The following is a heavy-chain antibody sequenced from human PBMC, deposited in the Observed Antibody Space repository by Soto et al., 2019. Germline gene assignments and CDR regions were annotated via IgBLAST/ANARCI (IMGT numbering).Heavy chain of an antibody. CDR1: GGSISSYY. V-gene: IGHV4-59*01. CDR2: IYYSGST. J-gene: IGHJ3*02. CDR3: ARDWPSGVTRPGAFDI. D-gene: IGHD1-26*01. Sequence: XETLSLTCTVCGGSISSYYWSWIRQPPGKGLEWIGYIYYSGSTNYNPSLKSRVTISVDTSKNQFSLKLSSVTAADTAVYYCARDWPSGVTRPGAFDIWGQGTMVTVSS.